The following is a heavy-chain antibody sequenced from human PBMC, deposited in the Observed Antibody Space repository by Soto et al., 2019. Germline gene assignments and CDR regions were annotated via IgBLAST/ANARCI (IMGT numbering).Heavy chain of an antibody. Sequence: QVQLVQSGAEVRKPGSSVKVSCKASGGSFKNFVITWVRQAPGQGLEWMGGIIPIFGSANYAEKLQGRVTIAADESTSTAYMELSSLRSEDTAVYYCAGDIVVLPSVDLRFVYWGQGAVVTVSS. CDR1: GGSFKNFV. V-gene: IGHV1-69*01. CDR3: AGDIVVLPSVDLRFVY. CDR2: IIPIFGSA. J-gene: IGHJ4*02. D-gene: IGHD2-2*01.